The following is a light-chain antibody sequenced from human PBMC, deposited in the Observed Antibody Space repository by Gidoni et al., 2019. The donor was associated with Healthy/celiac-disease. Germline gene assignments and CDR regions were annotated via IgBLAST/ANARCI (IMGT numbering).Light chain of an antibody. Sequence: GSPGQSITISCTGTSSDVGGYNYVSWYQQHPGKAPKLMIHDVSNRPSGVSNRFSGSKSGNTASLTISGLQAEDEADYYCSSYTSSSTLVVFGGGTKLTVL. CDR1: SSDVGGYNY. CDR3: SSYTSSSTLVV. V-gene: IGLV2-14*04. J-gene: IGLJ2*01. CDR2: DVS.